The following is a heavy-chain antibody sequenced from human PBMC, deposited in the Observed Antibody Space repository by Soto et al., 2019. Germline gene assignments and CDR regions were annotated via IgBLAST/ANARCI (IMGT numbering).Heavy chain of an antibody. J-gene: IGHJ6*02. D-gene: IGHD6-13*01. CDR2: IYYSGST. CDR1: GGSISSGDYY. V-gene: IGHV4-30-4*01. Sequence: KPSETLSLTCTVSGGSISSGDYYWSWIRQPPGKGLEWIGYIYYSGSTYYNPSLKSRVTISVDTSKNQFSLKLSSVTAADTAVYYCARDQEGQYSSSWYGAGESYYYYYGMDVWGQGTTVTVSS. CDR3: ARDQEGQYSSSWYGAGESYYYYYGMDV.